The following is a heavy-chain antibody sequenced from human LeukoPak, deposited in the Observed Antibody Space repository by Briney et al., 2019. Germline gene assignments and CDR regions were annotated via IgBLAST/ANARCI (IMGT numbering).Heavy chain of an antibody. D-gene: IGHD3-3*01. CDR1: GGSISSYY. J-gene: IGHJ6*02. CDR2: IYYSGST. V-gene: IGHV4-59*01. CDR3: ARVPDDYDFWSGSSDYYYYGMDV. Sequence: SETLSLTCTVSGGSISSYYWSWIRQPPGKGLEWIGYIYYSGSTNYNPSPKSRVTISVDTSKNQFSLKLSSVTAADTAVYCCARVPDDYDFWSGSSDYYYYGMDVWGQGTTVTVSS.